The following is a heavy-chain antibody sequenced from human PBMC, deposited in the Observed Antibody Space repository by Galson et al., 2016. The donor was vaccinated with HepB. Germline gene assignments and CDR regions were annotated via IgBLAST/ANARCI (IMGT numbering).Heavy chain of an antibody. CDR1: GASISGYY. J-gene: IGHJ6*02. D-gene: IGHD6-19*01. CDR3: ARDDSGGWYGFHYGLYV. V-gene: IGHV4-59*01. Sequence: SLTCTVSGASISGYYLTWIRQPPGKGLEWIGHIYYTGRTNYNPSLKSRVTISVDTSKNQFSLKVSSVTAADTAVYYCARDDSGGWYGFHYGLYVWGQGTTVTVSS. CDR2: IYYTGRT.